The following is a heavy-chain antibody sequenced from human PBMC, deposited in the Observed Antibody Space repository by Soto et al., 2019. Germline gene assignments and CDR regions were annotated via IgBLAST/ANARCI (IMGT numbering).Heavy chain of an antibody. J-gene: IGHJ6*02. CDR3: ARLQNVVVLPFSTGDYKPTASSGLDV. D-gene: IGHD2-21*01. Sequence: PGESLKISCQGSGYSFTNYWIGWVRRMPGKDLEWMGVVYGGDSDARYSPSFQGQVTISADKSITTAYLQWSSLKTSDTAIYYCARLQNVVVLPFSTGDYKPTASSGLDVWGQGTTVTVSS. CDR1: GYSFTNYW. V-gene: IGHV5-51*01. CDR2: VYGGDSDA.